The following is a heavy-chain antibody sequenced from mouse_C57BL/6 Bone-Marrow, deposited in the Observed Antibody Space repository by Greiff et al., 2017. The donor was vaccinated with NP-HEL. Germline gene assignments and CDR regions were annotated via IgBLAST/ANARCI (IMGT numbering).Heavy chain of an antibody. V-gene: IGHV1-31*01. CDR1: GYSFTGYY. D-gene: IGHD1-1*01. CDR3: ARWTNYYGSGGFAY. J-gene: IGHJ3*01. Sequence: EVKLMESGPELVKPGASVKISCKASGYSFTGYYMHWVKQSHGNILDWIGYIYPYNGVSSSNQKFKGKATLTVDKSSSTAYMELRSLTSEDSAVYYCARWTNYYGSGGFAYWGQGTLVTVSA. CDR2: IYPYNGVS.